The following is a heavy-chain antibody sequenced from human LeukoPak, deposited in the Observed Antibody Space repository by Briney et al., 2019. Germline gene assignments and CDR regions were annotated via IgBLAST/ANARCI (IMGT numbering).Heavy chain of an antibody. CDR3: ARVRNEYDGSGYFDY. D-gene: IGHD3-22*01. V-gene: IGHV3-66*01. J-gene: IGHJ4*02. Sequence: GGSLRLSCAASGFTVSRNYVTWVRQAPGKGLEWVWVIYSGGNTYYADSLKGRFTISRDNSKNIVYLKMNSLRAEDTAVYYCARVRNEYDGSGYFDYWGQGALVTVSS. CDR2: IYSGGNT. CDR1: GFTVSRNY.